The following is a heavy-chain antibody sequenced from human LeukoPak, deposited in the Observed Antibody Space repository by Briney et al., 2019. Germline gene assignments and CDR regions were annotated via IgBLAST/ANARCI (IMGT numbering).Heavy chain of an antibody. Sequence: ASVKVSCKASGYTFTSYGISWVRQAPGQGLEGMGWISAYNGNTNYAQKLQGRVTMTTDTSTSTAYMELRSLRSDDTAVYYCARIPYYDFWSGYYDYWGQGTLVTVSS. CDR3: ARIPYYDFWSGYYDY. CDR2: ISAYNGNT. J-gene: IGHJ4*02. D-gene: IGHD3-3*01. V-gene: IGHV1-18*01. CDR1: GYTFTSYG.